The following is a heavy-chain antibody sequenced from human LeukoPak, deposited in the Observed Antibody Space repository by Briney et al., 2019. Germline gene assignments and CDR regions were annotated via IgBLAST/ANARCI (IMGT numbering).Heavy chain of an antibody. CDR1: GGSISSSSYH. V-gene: IGHV4-39*01. CDR3: ARHTASGYNYYFDY. J-gene: IGHJ4*02. Sequence: SETLSLTCTVSGGSISSSSYHWGWIRQPPGKGLEWIGSIYYSGSTYYNPSLKSRVTISVDTSKNQFSLKLSSVTAADTAVYYCARHTASGYNYYFDYWGQGTLVTVSS. CDR2: IYYSGST. D-gene: IGHD3-22*01.